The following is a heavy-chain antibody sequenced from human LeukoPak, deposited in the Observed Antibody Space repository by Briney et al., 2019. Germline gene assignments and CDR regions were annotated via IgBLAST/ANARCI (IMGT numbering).Heavy chain of an antibody. J-gene: IGHJ4*02. Sequence: SETLSLTCTVSDGSIGGYYWSWIRQPPGKGLEWIGYIYYSGSTNYNPSLKSRVTISVDTSKNQFSLKLSSVTAADTAVYYCARVELLGSSGWPFDYWGQGTLVTVSS. CDR1: DGSIGGYY. CDR2: IYYSGST. V-gene: IGHV4-59*01. CDR3: ARVELLGSSGWPFDY. D-gene: IGHD6-19*01.